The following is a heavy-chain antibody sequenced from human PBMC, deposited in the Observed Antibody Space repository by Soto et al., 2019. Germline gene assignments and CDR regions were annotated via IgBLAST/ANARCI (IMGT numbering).Heavy chain of an antibody. Sequence: EVQLLESGGGLVQPGGSLRLSCAASGFTFSSYAMSWVRQAPGKGLEWVSAISGSGGSTYYADSVKGRFTISRDNSKNTLYVQMNSLTAEDTAVYYCAKDYSSSWGGYYWGQGTLVTVSS. V-gene: IGHV3-23*01. CDR3: AKDYSSSWGGYY. D-gene: IGHD6-13*01. CDR1: GFTFSSYA. CDR2: ISGSGGST. J-gene: IGHJ4*02.